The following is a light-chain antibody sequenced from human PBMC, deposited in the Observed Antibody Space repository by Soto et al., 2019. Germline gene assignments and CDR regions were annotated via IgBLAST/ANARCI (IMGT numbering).Light chain of an antibody. Sequence: EIVLSQSPATLSLSPGERATLSCRASHSVSNYLAWYQQKPGQAPRLLIYDASNRATGIPARFSGSGSGTDFTLTISSLEPEDFAVYYCQQRSNWYTFGQGTKLEIK. CDR2: DAS. J-gene: IGKJ2*01. CDR1: HSVSNY. CDR3: QQRSNWYT. V-gene: IGKV3-11*01.